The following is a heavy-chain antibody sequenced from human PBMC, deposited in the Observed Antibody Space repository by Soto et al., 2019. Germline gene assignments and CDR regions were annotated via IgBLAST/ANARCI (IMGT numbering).Heavy chain of an antibody. CDR3: AGEGYPFDY. CDR2: ISTSSSTI. Sequence: GGSLRLSCAASGFTFSGYTMNWVRQAPGKGLEWVSYISTSSSTIYYADSVKGRFTISRDNAKNSLYLQINSLRDEDTAVYYCAGEGYPFDYWGQGTLVTVSS. D-gene: IGHD5-12*01. V-gene: IGHV3-48*02. CDR1: GFTFSGYT. J-gene: IGHJ4*02.